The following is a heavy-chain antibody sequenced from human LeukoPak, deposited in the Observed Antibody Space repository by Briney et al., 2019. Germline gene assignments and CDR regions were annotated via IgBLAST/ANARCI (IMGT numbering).Heavy chain of an antibody. Sequence: SETLSLTCAVYGGSFSSYYWGWIRQPPGKGLEWIGSIYYSGSTYYNPSLKSRVTISVDTSKNQFSLKLSSVTAADTAVYYCARDQGVVVAFDIWGQGTTVTVSS. CDR2: IYYSGST. V-gene: IGHV4-39*07. D-gene: IGHD2-15*01. J-gene: IGHJ3*02. CDR1: GGSFSSYY. CDR3: ARDQGVVVAFDI.